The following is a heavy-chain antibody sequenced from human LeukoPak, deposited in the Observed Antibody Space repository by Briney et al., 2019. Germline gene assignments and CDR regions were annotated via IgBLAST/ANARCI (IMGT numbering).Heavy chain of an antibody. CDR2: KSFDGTNE. D-gene: IGHD6-13*01. CDR1: GFTFRSYA. J-gene: IGHJ6*02. Sequence: GRSLRLSCAASGFTFRSYAMHWLRQAPGKGLEWVAGKSFDGTNEYYADSVRGRFTISRDNSKNTVYLHMDSLRTEDTAVYYCARVTLAAVGTMNDYFHGMDVWGQGTTVTVS. V-gene: IGHV3-30-3*01. CDR3: ARVTLAAVGTMNDYFHGMDV.